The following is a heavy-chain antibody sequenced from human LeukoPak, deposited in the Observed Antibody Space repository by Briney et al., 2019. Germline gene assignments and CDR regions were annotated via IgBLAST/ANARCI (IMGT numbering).Heavy chain of an antibody. CDR2: ISSSSSHI. V-gene: IGHV3-21*01. J-gene: IGHJ3*02. D-gene: IGHD3-22*01. Sequence: GGSLRLSCAASGFTFSSYSMNWVRQAPGKGLEWVSSISSSSSHIYYADSVKGRFTISRDNAKNSLYLQMNSLRAEDTAVYYCARVYEGTDYYDSSGYLDAFDIWGQGTMVTVSS. CDR1: GFTFSSYS. CDR3: ARVYEGTDYYDSSGYLDAFDI.